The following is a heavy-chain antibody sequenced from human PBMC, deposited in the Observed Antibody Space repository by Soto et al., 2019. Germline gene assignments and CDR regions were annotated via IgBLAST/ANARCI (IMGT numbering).Heavy chain of an antibody. CDR2: INHSGST. V-gene: IGHV4-34*01. CDR3: VACDYGDYPRY. J-gene: IGHJ4*02. Sequence: QVQLQQWGAGLLKPSETLSLTCAVYGGSFSGYYWSWVRQSPRKGLEWIGEINHSGSTNYNPSLKRRLTISVDTSKNQFSLKLSSVTAADTALYYCVACDYGDYPRYWGQGTLVTVSS. D-gene: IGHD4-17*01. CDR1: GGSFSGYY.